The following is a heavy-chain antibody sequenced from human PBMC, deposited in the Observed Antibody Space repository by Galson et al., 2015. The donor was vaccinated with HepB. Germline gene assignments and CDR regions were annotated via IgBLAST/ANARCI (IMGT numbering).Heavy chain of an antibody. CDR2: ISGSGDNT. CDR1: GFTFRSYA. J-gene: IGHJ4*02. D-gene: IGHD1-26*01. V-gene: IGHV3-23*01. Sequence: SLRLSCAASGFTFRSYAMSWVRQAPGKGLEWVSAISGSGDNTYYADSVKGRFTISRDNSKNTLYLQMNSLRAEDTALYYCAKDASSGSYPDYWGQGTLVTVSS. CDR3: AKDASSGSYPDY.